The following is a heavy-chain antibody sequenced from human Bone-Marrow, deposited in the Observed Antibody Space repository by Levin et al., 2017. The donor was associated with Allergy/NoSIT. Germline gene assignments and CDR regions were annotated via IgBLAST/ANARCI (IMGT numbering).Heavy chain of an antibody. V-gene: IGHV5-51*01. J-gene: IGHJ4*02. Sequence: GESLKISCKTSGYSFTNYWIGWVRQMPGKGLEWMGTIWPADSDTRYSPSFQGQVTLSVDKSISTAYLQWSSLKASDTAIYYCATSRSSWYEEAVFDYWGQGTLVTVSS. D-gene: IGHD6-13*01. CDR1: GYSFTNYW. CDR3: ATSRSSWYEEAVFDY. CDR2: IWPADSDT.